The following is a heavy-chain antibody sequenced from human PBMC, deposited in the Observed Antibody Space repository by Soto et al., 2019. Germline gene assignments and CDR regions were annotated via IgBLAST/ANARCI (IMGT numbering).Heavy chain of an antibody. CDR2: VYYSGTS. D-gene: IGHD6-19*01. J-gene: IGHJ3*01. CDR1: GDSIRNSGHY. CDR3: ARPATVAPPDAFQV. Sequence: QVHLQESGPRLVEPSETLSLTCSVSGDSIRNSGHYWGWVRQPPGKGLEWIGSVYYSGTSYRKPSLKSPLPMSIDTSKTQFSLRLTPVTAADTAIYYCARPATVAPPDAFQVWSQGTLVTVSS. V-gene: IGHV4-39*01.